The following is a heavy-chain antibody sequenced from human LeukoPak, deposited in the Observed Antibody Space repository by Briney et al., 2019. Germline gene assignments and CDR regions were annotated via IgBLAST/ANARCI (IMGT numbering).Heavy chain of an antibody. J-gene: IGHJ5*02. CDR2: ISDDGSKR. CDR3: ARESGFMMVGEINADNWFDP. V-gene: IGHV3-30*04. CDR1: GFTFRDSA. D-gene: IGHD3-3*01. Sequence: GRSLRLSCSGAGFTFRDSAFHWVRQAPGMGLEWVAVISDDGSKRFYADSVKGRFTISRDNSRDTLYLHMQTLRPEDSAVYYCARESGFMMVGEINADNWFDPWGQGTPVTVSS.